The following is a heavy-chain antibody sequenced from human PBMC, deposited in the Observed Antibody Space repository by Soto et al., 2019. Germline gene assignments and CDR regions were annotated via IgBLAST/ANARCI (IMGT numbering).Heavy chain of an antibody. D-gene: IGHD3-16*01. Sequence: EVQLVESGGGLVQPGGSLRLSCAASGFTVSSNYMSWVRQAPGKGLEWVSVIYSGGSTYYADSVKGRFTISRDNSKNTLYLQMNSLRAEDTAVYYCAIFMITLRWFDPWGQGTLVTVSS. CDR1: GFTVSSNY. J-gene: IGHJ5*02. CDR3: AIFMITLRWFDP. V-gene: IGHV3-66*01. CDR2: IYSGGST.